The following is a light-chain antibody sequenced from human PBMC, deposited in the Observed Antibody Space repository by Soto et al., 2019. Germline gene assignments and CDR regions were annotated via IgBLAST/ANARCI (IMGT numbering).Light chain of an antibody. CDR3: AAWHDSLSGVI. CDR1: LPSIRSNH. J-gene: IGLJ2*01. V-gene: IGLV1-47*02. CDR2: TNN. Sequence: QSVLTQPPAASGTPGQRVTISGDGILPSIRSNHVYWYQQLPGMAPKLLIYTNNQRPSGVPDRFSASKSGTSASLAISGLRSEDEADYYCAAWHDSLSGVIFGGGTKVTVL.